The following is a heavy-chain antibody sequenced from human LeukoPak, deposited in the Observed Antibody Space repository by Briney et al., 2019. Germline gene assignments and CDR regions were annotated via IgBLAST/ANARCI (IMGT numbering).Heavy chain of an antibody. CDR3: ARDREVVTAKAQMDV. Sequence: GGSLRLSCAVSGFTVSTNYMSWVRQAPGKGLEWVSVIYIDSNTYYTDSVKGRFTISRDNSKNTVFLQMNSLRAEDTAVYYCARDREVVTAKAQMDVWGKGTTVTVSS. V-gene: IGHV3-53*01. CDR2: IYIDSNT. CDR1: GFTVSTNY. D-gene: IGHD2-21*02. J-gene: IGHJ6*04.